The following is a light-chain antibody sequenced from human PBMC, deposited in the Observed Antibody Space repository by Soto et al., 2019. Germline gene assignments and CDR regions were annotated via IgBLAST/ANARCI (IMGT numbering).Light chain of an antibody. CDR1: QSVKNYY. Sequence: ETVLTQCPATVSLSQGERATLYCRTGQSVKNYYLAWYQQKPGQAPRLLVYGIFNRATGVPARFSGSGSGTDFTLTISGLEPEDSAVYYCQHYDGSPRTFGQGTKVEIK. CDR3: QHYDGSPRT. CDR2: GIF. J-gene: IGKJ2*01. V-gene: IGKV3-20*01.